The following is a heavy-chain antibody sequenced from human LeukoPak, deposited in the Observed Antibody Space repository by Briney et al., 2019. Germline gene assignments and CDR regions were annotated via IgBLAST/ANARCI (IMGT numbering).Heavy chain of an antibody. Sequence: GGSLRLSCAASGITFSSHTMNWVRQAPGKGLEWVSSISSTGSYIYYADSVKGRFTISRDNAKNSLYLQMNSLRAEDTAVYYCARVWYSSGWYYDYWGQETLVTVSS. CDR1: GITFSSHT. V-gene: IGHV3-21*01. J-gene: IGHJ4*02. D-gene: IGHD6-19*01. CDR3: ARVWYSSGWYYDY. CDR2: ISSTGSYI.